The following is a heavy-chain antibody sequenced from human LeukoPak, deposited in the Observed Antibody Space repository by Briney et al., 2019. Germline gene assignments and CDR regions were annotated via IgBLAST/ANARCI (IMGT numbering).Heavy chain of an antibody. CDR3: AKQTAVVNPALFVDY. J-gene: IGHJ4*02. Sequence: GGSLRLSCAASGFTLCSNYMSWVRQSPGGGLECGSVIYSGGRTYYADSVKGRFTISRDNSKNTLYLQMNSLRDEDTAVYYCAKQTAVVNPALFVDYWGQGTLVTVSS. CDR2: IYSGGRT. V-gene: IGHV3-66*04. CDR1: GFTLCSNY. D-gene: IGHD4-23*01.